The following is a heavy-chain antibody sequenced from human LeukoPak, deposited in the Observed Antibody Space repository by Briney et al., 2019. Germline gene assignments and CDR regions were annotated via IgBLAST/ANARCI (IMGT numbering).Heavy chain of an antibody. Sequence: PGGSLRLSCAASGFTFGSYAMSWVRQAPGKGLEWVANINKDGSEKYYVDSMKGRFTISRDNAKNSLHLQMISLRGEDTAVYYCARDSGPLDSWGQGTLVTVSS. CDR1: GFTFGSYA. D-gene: IGHD2-15*01. J-gene: IGHJ4*02. CDR3: ARDSGPLDS. CDR2: INKDGSEK. V-gene: IGHV3-7*01.